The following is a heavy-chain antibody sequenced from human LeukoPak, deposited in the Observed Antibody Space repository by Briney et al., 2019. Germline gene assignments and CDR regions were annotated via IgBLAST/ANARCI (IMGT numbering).Heavy chain of an antibody. Sequence: PLETLSVTCTVSRGSLSSYYWCWSRQPPGKGLAWIGYVYYSGGTNYNPPLKSRVNISAEASKNQFSLKLRSATPADTALCDRSRGITMMVVADYYYDYMDVWGKGTTVTVSS. D-gene: IGHD3-22*01. CDR2: VYYSGGT. V-gene: IGHV4-59*01. J-gene: IGHJ6*03. CDR1: RGSLSSYY. CDR3: SRGITMMVVADYYYDYMDV.